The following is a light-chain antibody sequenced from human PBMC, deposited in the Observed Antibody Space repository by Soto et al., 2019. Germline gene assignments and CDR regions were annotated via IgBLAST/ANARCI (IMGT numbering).Light chain of an antibody. Sequence: DAVLTQSPLSLPVTLGQPATISCRSSQSLVYSDGNTYLNWFQQKPGQSPQLLIYWGSNRASGVPDRFSGSGSGTDFTLKISRVEAEDVGVYYCMQALQTPLTFGPGTKVDI. V-gene: IGKV2-28*01. CDR1: QSLVYSDGNTY. CDR3: MQALQTPLT. J-gene: IGKJ3*01. CDR2: WGS.